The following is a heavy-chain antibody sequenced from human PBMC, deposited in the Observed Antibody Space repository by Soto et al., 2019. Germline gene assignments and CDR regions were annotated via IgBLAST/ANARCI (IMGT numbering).Heavy chain of an antibody. CDR1: GGSISNYY. CDR3: VRDYLLTGFDP. J-gene: IGHJ5*02. Sequence: SEPLSLTCTVFGGSISNYYWTWVRQPPGKGLEWIGYFYYSGSTNYNPSLESRVTISIDASKNQFSLKMKSVTAADTAVYYCVRDYLLTGFDPWGQGALVTVSS. V-gene: IGHV4-59*01. CDR2: FYYSGST. D-gene: IGHD3-9*01.